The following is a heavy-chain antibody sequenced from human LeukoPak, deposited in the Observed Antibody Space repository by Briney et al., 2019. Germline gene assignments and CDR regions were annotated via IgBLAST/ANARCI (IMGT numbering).Heavy chain of an antibody. J-gene: IGHJ6*03. Sequence: GGTLRLSCAASGFTFSSYGMSWVRQAPGKGLEWVSAISGSGGSTYYADSVKGRFTISRDNSKNTLYLQMNSLRAEDTAVYYCAKDMVRGYYMDVWGKGTTVTISS. D-gene: IGHD3-10*01. CDR1: GFTFSSYG. CDR3: AKDMVRGYYMDV. CDR2: ISGSGGST. V-gene: IGHV3-23*01.